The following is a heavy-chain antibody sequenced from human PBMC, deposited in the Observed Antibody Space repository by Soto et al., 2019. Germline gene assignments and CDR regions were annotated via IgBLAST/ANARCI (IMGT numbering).Heavy chain of an antibody. CDR2: ISAYNGNT. D-gene: IGHD3-10*01. CDR1: GYTFTSYG. V-gene: IGHV1-18*01. Sequence: ASVKVSCKASGYTFTSYGISWVRQAPGQGLEWMGWISAYNGNTNYAQKLQGRVTMTTDTSTSTAYMELRSLGSDDTAVYYCAILWFGEFVYYFDFWGQGTLVTVSS. J-gene: IGHJ4*02. CDR3: AILWFGEFVYYFDF.